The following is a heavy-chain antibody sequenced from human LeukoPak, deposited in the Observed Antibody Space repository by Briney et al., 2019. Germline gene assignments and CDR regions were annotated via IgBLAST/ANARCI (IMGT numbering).Heavy chain of an antibody. CDR1: GFTFSNAW. V-gene: IGHV3-15*01. J-gene: IGHJ4*02. CDR3: ARAGKLRFLERRNNYFDY. CDR2: IKSKTDGGTT. Sequence: GGSLRLSCAASGFTFSNAWMSWVRQAPGKGLEWVGRIKSKTDGGTTDYAAPVKGRFTISRDDSKNTLYLQMNSLRAEDTAVYYCARAGKLRFLERRNNYFDYWGQGTLVTVSS. D-gene: IGHD3-3*01.